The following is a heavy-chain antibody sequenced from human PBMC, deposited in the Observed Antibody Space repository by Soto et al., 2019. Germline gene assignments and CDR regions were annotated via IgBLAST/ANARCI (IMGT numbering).Heavy chain of an antibody. CDR2: IIPIFGTA. J-gene: IGHJ4*02. CDR3: AREGIAAAAALCY. V-gene: IGHV1-69*13. CDR1: GGTFSSYA. Sequence: ASVKVSCKASGGTFSSYAISWVRQAPGQGLEWMGGIIPIFGTANYAQKFQGRVTITADESTSTAYMELSSLRSEDTAVYYCAREGIAAAAALCYWGQGTLVTVSS. D-gene: IGHD6-13*01.